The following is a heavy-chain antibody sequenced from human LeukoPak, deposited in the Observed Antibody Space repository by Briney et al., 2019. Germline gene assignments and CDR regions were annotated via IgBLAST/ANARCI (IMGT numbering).Heavy chain of an antibody. D-gene: IGHD3-22*01. CDR3: AREGMDDSSGYYGDY. Sequence: PGGSLRLSCVASQFTFSHYGMHWVRQAPGKRLEWVSVIYSGGSTYYADSVKGRFTISRDNSKNTLYLQMNSLRAEDTAVYYCAREGMDDSSGYYGDYWGQGTLVTVSS. J-gene: IGHJ4*02. CDR2: IYSGGST. V-gene: IGHV3-53*01. CDR1: QFTFSHYG.